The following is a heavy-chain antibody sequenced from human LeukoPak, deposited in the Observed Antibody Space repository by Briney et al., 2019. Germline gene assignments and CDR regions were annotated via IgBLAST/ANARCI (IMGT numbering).Heavy chain of an antibody. V-gene: IGHV4-59*08. Sequence: SETLSLTCTVSGGSISSYYWSWIRQPPGKGLEWIRYIYYSGSTNYNPSLKSRVTISVDTSKNQFSLKLSSVTAADTAVYYCARHQSNYDFWSGYYRNGMDVWGQGTTVTVSS. J-gene: IGHJ6*02. D-gene: IGHD3-3*01. CDR2: IYYSGST. CDR1: GGSISSYY. CDR3: ARHQSNYDFWSGYYRNGMDV.